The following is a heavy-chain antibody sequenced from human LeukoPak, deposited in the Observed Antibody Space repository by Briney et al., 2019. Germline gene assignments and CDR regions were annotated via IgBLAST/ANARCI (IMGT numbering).Heavy chain of an antibody. V-gene: IGHV3-48*03. Sequence: PGGSLRLSCAASGLTFSSYEMNWVRQAPGKGLERVSYISSSGSTIYYADSVKGRFTISRDNAKNSLYLQMNSLRAEDTAVYYCARDRSDILGDYYYGMDVWGQGTTVTVSS. D-gene: IGHD3-9*01. CDR2: ISSSGSTI. CDR3: ARDRSDILGDYYYGMDV. J-gene: IGHJ6*02. CDR1: GLTFSSYE.